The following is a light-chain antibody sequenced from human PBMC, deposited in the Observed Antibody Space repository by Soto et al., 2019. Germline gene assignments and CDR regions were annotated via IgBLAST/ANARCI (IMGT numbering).Light chain of an antibody. CDR3: QQRSNLLPIT. CDR2: DAS. V-gene: IGKV3-11*01. CDR1: QSVSSY. J-gene: IGKJ5*01. Sequence: EIVLTQSPXTLXXXXGXXXTXXFXXSQSVSSYLAWYQQKPGQAPRLLIYDASNRATGIPARFSGSGSGTDFTLTISSLEPEDFATYYCQQRSNLLPITFGQVGLLEIK.